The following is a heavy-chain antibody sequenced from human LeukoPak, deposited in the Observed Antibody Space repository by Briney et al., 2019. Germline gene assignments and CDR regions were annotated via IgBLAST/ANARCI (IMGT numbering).Heavy chain of an antibody. V-gene: IGHV4-39*07. CDR1: GGSISSSSYY. CDR3: ARGVIAVAGTGWFDP. CDR2: IYTSGST. D-gene: IGHD6-19*01. J-gene: IGHJ5*02. Sequence: SETLSLTCIVSGGSISSSSYYWGWIRQPPGKGLEWIGRIYTSGSTNYNPSLKSRVTMSVDTSKNQFSLKLSSVTAADTAVYYCARGVIAVAGTGWFDPWGQGTLVTVSS.